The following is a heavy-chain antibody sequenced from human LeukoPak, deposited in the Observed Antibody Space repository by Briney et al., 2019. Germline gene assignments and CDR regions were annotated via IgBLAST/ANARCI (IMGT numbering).Heavy chain of an antibody. CDR1: GFTFSNTW. CDR2: ISSSGSTI. V-gene: IGHV3-48*01. J-gene: IGHJ6*02. D-gene: IGHD4-17*01. CDR3: AREGPLRDIYYYYGMDV. Sequence: GGSLRLSCAASGFTFSNTWMNWVRQAPGKGLEWVSYISSSGSTIYYADSVKGRFTISRDNSKNTLYLQMNSLRAEDTAVYYCAREGPLRDIYYYYGMDVWGQGTTVTVSS.